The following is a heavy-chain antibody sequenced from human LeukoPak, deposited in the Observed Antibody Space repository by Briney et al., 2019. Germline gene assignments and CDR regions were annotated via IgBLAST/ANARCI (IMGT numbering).Heavy chain of an antibody. J-gene: IGHJ2*01. CDR2: IYYTGTT. V-gene: IGHV4-59*12. CDR1: GGSITSYY. D-gene: IGHD3-10*01. Sequence: PSETLSLTCTVSGGSITSYYWSWIRQPPGKGLEWIGYIYYTGTTNYHPSLKSRVTISVDTSKNQFSLKLSSVTAADTAVYYCARVPRYGSGSYLVFLGLWGRGTLVTVSS. CDR3: ARVPRYGSGSYLVFLGL.